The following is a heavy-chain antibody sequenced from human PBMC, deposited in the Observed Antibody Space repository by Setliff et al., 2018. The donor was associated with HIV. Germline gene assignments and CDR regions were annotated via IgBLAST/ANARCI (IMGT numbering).Heavy chain of an antibody. CDR3: ARRDRGDYYDSSGYYQRWFDP. J-gene: IGHJ5*02. D-gene: IGHD3-22*01. V-gene: IGHV4-39*01. CDR1: GGSISSSSYY. Sequence: SETLSLTCTVSGGSISSSSYYWGWIRQPPGKGLEWIGSIYYSGSTYYNPSLKSRVTLSVDTSKNQFSVKLSSVTAADTAVYFCARRDRGDYYDSSGYYQRWFDPWGRGTLVTVSS. CDR2: IYYSGST.